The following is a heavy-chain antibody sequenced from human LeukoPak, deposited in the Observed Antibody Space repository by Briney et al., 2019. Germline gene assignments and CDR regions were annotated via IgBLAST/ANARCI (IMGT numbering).Heavy chain of an antibody. CDR2: INHSGST. J-gene: IGHJ4*02. V-gene: IGHV4-34*01. CDR1: GGSFSGYY. Sequence: PSETLSLTCAVYGGSFSGYYWSWVRQPPGKGLEWIGEINHSGSTNYNPSLKSRVTISVDTSKNQFSLKLSSVTAADTAVYCCARQFKWVVAAMPVGYWGQGTLVTVSS. CDR3: ARQFKWVVAAMPVGY. D-gene: IGHD2-15*01.